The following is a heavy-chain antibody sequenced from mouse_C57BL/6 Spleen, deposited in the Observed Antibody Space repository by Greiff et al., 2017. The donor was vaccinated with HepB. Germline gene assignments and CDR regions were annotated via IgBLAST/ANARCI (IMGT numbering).Heavy chain of an antibody. CDR1: GYTFTDYY. CDR2: INPNNGGT. Sequence: EVQLQQSGPELVKPGASVKISCKASGYTFTDYYMNWVKQSHGKSLEWIGDINPNNGGTSYNQKFKGKATLTVDKSSSTAYMELRSLTSEDSAVYYCARVEYYGAGGAMDYWGQGTSVTVSS. V-gene: IGHV1-26*01. J-gene: IGHJ4*01. D-gene: IGHD1-2*01. CDR3: ARVEYYGAGGAMDY.